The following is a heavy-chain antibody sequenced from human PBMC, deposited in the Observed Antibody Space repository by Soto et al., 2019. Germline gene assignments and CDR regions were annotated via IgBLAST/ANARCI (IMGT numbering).Heavy chain of an antibody. Sequence: GWSLRLSCAASGFNFSSYAMSWVRQAPGKGLEWVSAISGSGGSTYSAEYVTGRLTVSRDNSKNTLYLQMNSLRAVDTAVYYCANGHYYGSGSYLPHDYLVHGT. J-gene: IGHJ4*01. D-gene: IGHD3-10*01. CDR2: ISGSGGST. CDR3: ANGHYYGSGSYLPHDY. V-gene: IGHV3-23*01. CDR1: GFNFSSYA.